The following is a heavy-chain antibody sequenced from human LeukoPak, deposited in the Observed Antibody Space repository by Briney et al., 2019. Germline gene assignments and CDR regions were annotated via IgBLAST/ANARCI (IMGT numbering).Heavy chain of an antibody. CDR1: GFTFSSYA. CDR3: ARGRGEYGDHKVY. V-gene: IGHV3-30-3*01. J-gene: IGHJ4*02. Sequence: GGSLRLSCAASGFTFSSYAMHWVRQAPGMGLEWVAVVSYDGTNKYYADSVKGRFTISRDNSKNTLYLQMNSLRAEHTAVYYCARGRGEYGDHKVYWGQGTLVTVSS. D-gene: IGHD4-17*01. CDR2: VSYDGTNK.